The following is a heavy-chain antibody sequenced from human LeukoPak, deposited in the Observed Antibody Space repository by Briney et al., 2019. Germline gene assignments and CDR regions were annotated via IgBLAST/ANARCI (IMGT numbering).Heavy chain of an antibody. Sequence: GGSLRLSCAASGFTFSSYGMHWVRQAQGKGLEWVAVIWYDGSNKYYADSVKGRFTISRDNSKNTLYLQMNSLRAEDTAVYYCARPVWSGSPGRNWFDPWGQGTLVTVSS. CDR2: IWYDGSNK. J-gene: IGHJ5*02. V-gene: IGHV3-33*01. CDR3: ARPVWSGSPGRNWFDP. CDR1: GFTFSSYG. D-gene: IGHD3-3*01.